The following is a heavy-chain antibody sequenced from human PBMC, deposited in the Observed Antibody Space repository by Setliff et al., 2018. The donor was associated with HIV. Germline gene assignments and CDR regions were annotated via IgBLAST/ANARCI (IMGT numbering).Heavy chain of an antibody. CDR2: INHSGST. CDR1: GGPIISGGHY. V-gene: IGHV4-39*02. CDR3: ARDRNYYDSSVFDY. J-gene: IGHJ4*02. D-gene: IGHD3-22*01. Sequence: SETLSLTCSVSGGPIISGGHYWSWIRQPPGKGLEWIGEINHSGSTNYNPSLKSRVTISVDTSKNQFSLKLSSVTAADTAVYYCARDRNYYDSSVFDYWGQGTLVTVS.